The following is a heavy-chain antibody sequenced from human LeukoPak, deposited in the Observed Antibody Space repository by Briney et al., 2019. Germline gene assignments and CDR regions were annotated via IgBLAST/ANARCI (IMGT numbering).Heavy chain of an antibody. D-gene: IGHD3-22*01. CDR2: TSSSGETT. CDR1: GFTFSSYA. V-gene: IGHV3-23*01. CDR3: AKDRPNYYGTNGHYYRRDGDC. Sequence: GGSLRLSCVASGFTFSSYAMSWVRQAAGKGLEWVSSTSSSGETTYYADSVKGRFTISRDNSRNTLYLQMNSLRAEDTAEYYCAKDRPNYYGTNGHYYRRDGDCWGQGTLVTVSS. J-gene: IGHJ4*02.